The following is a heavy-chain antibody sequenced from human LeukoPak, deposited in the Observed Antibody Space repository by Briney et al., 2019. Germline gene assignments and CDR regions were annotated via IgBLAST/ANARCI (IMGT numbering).Heavy chain of an antibody. Sequence: GGSLRLSCAASGFTFSRYAMSWVRQAPGKGLEWVSAISGSGGSTYYADSVKGRFTISRDNSKNTLYLQMNSLRAEDTAVYYCAKHIVVVTATGYYFDYWGQGTLVTVSS. J-gene: IGHJ4*02. D-gene: IGHD2-21*02. V-gene: IGHV3-23*01. CDR1: GFTFSRYA. CDR2: ISGSGGST. CDR3: AKHIVVVTATGYYFDY.